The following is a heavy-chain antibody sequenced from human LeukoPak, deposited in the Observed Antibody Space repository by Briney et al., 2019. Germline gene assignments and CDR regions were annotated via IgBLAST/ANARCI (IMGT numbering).Heavy chain of an antibody. V-gene: IGHV3-74*01. D-gene: IGHD4-11*01. CDR3: AKDPLTTVPAGFWGYFDY. CDR1: GFTFSSYW. J-gene: IGHJ4*02. Sequence: GGSLRLSCAASGFTFSSYWMHWVRQAPGKGLVWVSRINSDGSSTSYADSVKGRFTISRDNSKNTLYLQMNSLRAEDTTVYYCAKDPLTTVPAGFWGYFDYWGQGTLVTVSS. CDR2: INSDGSST.